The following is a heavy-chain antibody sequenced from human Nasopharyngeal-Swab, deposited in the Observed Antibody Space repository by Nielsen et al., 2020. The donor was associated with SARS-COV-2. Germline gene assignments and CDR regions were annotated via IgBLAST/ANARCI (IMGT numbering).Heavy chain of an antibody. D-gene: IGHD2-15*01. CDR2: IYYSGST. J-gene: IGHJ5*02. V-gene: IGHV4-31*02. CDR3: AREVVVVAANWFDP. CDR1: GGSVSSGSYY. Sequence: LRLSCTVSGGSVSSGSYYWSWIRQPPGKGLEWIGYIYYSGSTYYNPSLKSRVTISVDTSKNQFSLKLSSVTAADTAVYYCAREVVVVAANWFDPWGQGTLVTVSS.